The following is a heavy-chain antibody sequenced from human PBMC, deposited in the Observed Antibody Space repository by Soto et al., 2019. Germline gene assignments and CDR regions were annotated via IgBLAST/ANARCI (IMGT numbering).Heavy chain of an antibody. CDR2: ISGSGGST. V-gene: IGHV3-23*01. J-gene: IGHJ4*02. Sequence: VGSLRLSCAASGFTFSSYAMSWVRQAPGKGLEWVSAISGSGGSTYYADSVKGRFTISRDNSKNTLYLQMNSLRAEDTAVYYCAKTTKNWNYGGSLDYWGQGTLVTVSS. CDR3: AKTTKNWNYGGSLDY. CDR1: GFTFSSYA. D-gene: IGHD1-7*01.